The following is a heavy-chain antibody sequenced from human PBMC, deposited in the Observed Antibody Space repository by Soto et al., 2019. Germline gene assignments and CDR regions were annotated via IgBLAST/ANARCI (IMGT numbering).Heavy chain of an antibody. CDR1: GGSVSAGSYY. V-gene: IGHV4-61*03. D-gene: IGHD4-4*01. CDR3: ARVGSTVTCFDP. CDR2: VYYTGTT. J-gene: IGHJ5*02. Sequence: QVQLQESGPGLVKPSETLSLTCTVSGGSVSAGSYYWSWIRQSPGTGLEWIGFVYYTGTTSYNPSLKSRVPMSLDTSKSHLSLNLSSVTAADTAVYYCARVGSTVTCFDPWGQGTLVTVSS.